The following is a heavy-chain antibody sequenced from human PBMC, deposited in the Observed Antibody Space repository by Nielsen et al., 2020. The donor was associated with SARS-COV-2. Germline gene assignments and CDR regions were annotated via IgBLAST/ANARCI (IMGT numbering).Heavy chain of an antibody. D-gene: IGHD3-16*01. CDR1: GFTFSNYG. CDR2: ISYDRSNI. J-gene: IGHJ4*02. V-gene: IGHV3-30*18. Sequence: GESLKISCAAYGFTFSNYGMHWVRQAPGKGLEWVAAISYDRSNIYYADSVKGRFTISRDSSRNTLNLHMNSLRSEDTAVYYCAKAGVVITFGGDVDYFESWGQGTLVTVSS. CDR3: AKAGVVITFGGDVDYFES.